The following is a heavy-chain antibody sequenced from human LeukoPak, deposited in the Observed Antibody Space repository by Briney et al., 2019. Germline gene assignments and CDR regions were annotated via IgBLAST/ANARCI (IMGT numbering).Heavy chain of an antibody. CDR2: INPSGGST. D-gene: IGHD3-9*01. Sequence: GASVKVSCKASGGTFSSYAISWVRQAPGQGLEWMGIINPSGGSTSYAQKFQGRVTMTRDTSTSTVYMELSSLRSEDTAVYYCARAGGSDILTGYYDLSYWGQGTLVTVSS. CDR1: GGTFSSYA. CDR3: ARAGGSDILTGYYDLSY. V-gene: IGHV1-46*01. J-gene: IGHJ4*02.